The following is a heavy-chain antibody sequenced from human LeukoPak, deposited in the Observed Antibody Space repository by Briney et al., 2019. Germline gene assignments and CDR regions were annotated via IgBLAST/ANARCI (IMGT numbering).Heavy chain of an antibody. CDR2: ISSSSSYI. Sequence: GGSLRLSCAASGFTFSSYSMNWVRQAPGKGLEWVSSISSSSSYIYYADSVKGRFTISRDNAKNSLYLQMNSLRAEDTAVYYCAREVVRGVMSYYYGMDVWGQGTTVTVSS. J-gene: IGHJ6*02. D-gene: IGHD3-10*01. CDR1: GFTFSSYS. V-gene: IGHV3-21*01. CDR3: AREVVRGVMSYYYGMDV.